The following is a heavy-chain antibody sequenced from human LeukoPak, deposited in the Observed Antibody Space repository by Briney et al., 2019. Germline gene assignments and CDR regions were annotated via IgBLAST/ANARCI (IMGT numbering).Heavy chain of an antibody. D-gene: IGHD3-22*01. V-gene: IGHV3-30*02. Sequence: GGSLRLSCAASGFTFSSYGMHWVRQAPGKGLEWVAFIRYDGSNKYYADSVKGRFTISRDNSKNTLYLQMNSLRAEDTAVYYCAKEGGYCYDTRPCDYWGQGTLVTVSS. CDR2: IRYDGSNK. J-gene: IGHJ4*02. CDR1: GFTFSSYG. CDR3: AKEGGYCYDTRPCDY.